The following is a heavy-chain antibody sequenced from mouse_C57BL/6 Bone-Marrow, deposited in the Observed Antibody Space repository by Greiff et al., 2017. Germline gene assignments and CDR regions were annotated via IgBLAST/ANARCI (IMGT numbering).Heavy chain of an antibody. J-gene: IGHJ2*01. CDR2: IYPRSGNT. CDR3: ASHFATVGGDYFDY. Sequence: VQLQQSGAELARPGASVKLSCKASGYTFTSYGISWVKQRTGQGLEWIGEIYPRSGNTYYNEKFKGKATLTADKSSSTAYMELRSLTSEDSAVYSGASHFATVGGDYFDYWGQGTTLTVSS. D-gene: IGHD1-1*01. CDR1: GYTFTSYG. V-gene: IGHV1-81*01.